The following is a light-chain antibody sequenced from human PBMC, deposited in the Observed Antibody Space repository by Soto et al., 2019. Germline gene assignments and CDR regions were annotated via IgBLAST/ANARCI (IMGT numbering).Light chain of an antibody. V-gene: IGKV1-5*01. Sequence: DIQMTQSPSTLSASIGDRVTITCRASQSISTWLAWYQQKSGKAPKVLIYDASRLEAGVPSRFSGSGSGTEFTLTISSLQPDYFATYYCQQYNSYSWTFGHGTKVEIK. J-gene: IGKJ1*01. CDR1: QSISTW. CDR3: QQYNSYSWT. CDR2: DAS.